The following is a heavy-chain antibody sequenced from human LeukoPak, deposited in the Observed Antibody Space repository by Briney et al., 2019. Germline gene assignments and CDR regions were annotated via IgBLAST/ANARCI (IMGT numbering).Heavy chain of an antibody. J-gene: IGHJ4*02. Sequence: HGESLKISCKVSGYSFINNWITWVRQMPGKGLEWMGRIDPSDSYTNYSPSLQGHVTISADKSIGTAYLQWSSLRASDTAMYYCARHPHVWSGYYLWGQGTLVTVSS. CDR3: ARHPHVWSGYYL. CDR1: GYSFINNW. V-gene: IGHV5-10-1*01. CDR2: IDPSDSYT. D-gene: IGHD3-3*02.